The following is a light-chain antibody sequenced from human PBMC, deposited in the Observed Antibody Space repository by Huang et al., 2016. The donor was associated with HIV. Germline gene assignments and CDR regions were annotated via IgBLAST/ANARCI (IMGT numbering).Light chain of an antibody. CDR1: QSVSSRY. CDR3: QQYGTSRIFT. Sequence: EIVLTQSPGTLSLSPGERATRSCRASQSVSSRYLAWYQQKPGQAPRLLIYGASYRATGIPDRFSGSGSGTDFTLTISRLEPEDLAVYYCQQYGTSRIFTFGPGTRVDIK. J-gene: IGKJ3*01. V-gene: IGKV3-20*01. CDR2: GAS.